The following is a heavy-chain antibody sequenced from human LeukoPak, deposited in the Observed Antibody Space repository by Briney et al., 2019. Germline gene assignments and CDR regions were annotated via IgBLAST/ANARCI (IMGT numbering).Heavy chain of an antibody. D-gene: IGHD1-1*01. Sequence: GGSLRLSCAASGFTFSSYSMNWVRQAPGKGLEWVSSISSSSSYIYYADSVKGRFTISRDNSKNTLYLQMNSLRAEDTAVYYCAKDRTTAPRIIDYWGQGTLVTVSS. J-gene: IGHJ4*02. CDR2: ISSSSSYI. CDR3: AKDRTTAPRIIDY. V-gene: IGHV3-21*04. CDR1: GFTFSSYS.